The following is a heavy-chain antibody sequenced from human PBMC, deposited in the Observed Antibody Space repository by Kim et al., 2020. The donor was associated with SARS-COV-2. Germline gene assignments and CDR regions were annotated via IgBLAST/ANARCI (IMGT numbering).Heavy chain of an antibody. CDR2: VNPNTGVA. Sequence: ASVKVSCKASGYTFSRYYVHWLRQAPGQGPEWMGIVNPNTGVATYAQRFQDRVTMSGVLSTNTAFMELTSLRSDDTAVYYCARSIVGTSTPSYFDYWGQGSLVTVSS. J-gene: IGHJ4*02. D-gene: IGHD1-26*01. V-gene: IGHV1-46*01. CDR3: ARSIVGTSTPSYFDY. CDR1: GYTFSRYY.